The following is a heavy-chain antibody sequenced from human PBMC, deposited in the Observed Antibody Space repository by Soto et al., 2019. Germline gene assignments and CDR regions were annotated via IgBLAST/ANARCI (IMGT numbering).Heavy chain of an antibody. CDR3: ARAPLQPKSATLDY. V-gene: IGHV1-3*01. Sequence: ASVKVSCKASGCTFTSYAMHWVRQAPGQRLEWMGWINAGNGNTKYSQKFQGRVTITRDTSASTAYMELSSLRSEDTAVYYCARAPLQPKSATLDYWGQGTLVTVSS. CDR2: INAGNGNT. D-gene: IGHD2-15*01. J-gene: IGHJ4*02. CDR1: GCTFTSYA.